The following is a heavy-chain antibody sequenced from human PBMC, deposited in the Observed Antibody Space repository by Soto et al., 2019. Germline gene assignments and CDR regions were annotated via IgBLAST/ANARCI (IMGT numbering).Heavy chain of an antibody. J-gene: IGHJ3*02. V-gene: IGHV4-39*01. CDR2: ISYSGST. CDR1: GCSISSSTYY. Sequence: PSETLSLTCTFSGCSISSSTYYWGWIRQPPGKGLEWIGSISYSGSTYYNPPLKSRVTVSVDTSKNQFSLKLSSVTAADTAVYYCARHFRAFDIWGQGTMVT. CDR3: ARHFRAFDI.